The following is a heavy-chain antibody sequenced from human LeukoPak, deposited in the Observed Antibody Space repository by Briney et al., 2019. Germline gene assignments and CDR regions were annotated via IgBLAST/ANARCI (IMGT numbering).Heavy chain of an antibody. Sequence: PSQTLSLTCIVSGGSISSGGYYWSWIRQHPGKGLECIGYIYYSGSTYYNPSLKSRGTISIDTSKNQFSLKLNSVTAADTAVYYCARIEDYDFWSGYYTGGFDYWGRGTLVTVSS. V-gene: IGHV4-31*03. CDR3: ARIEDYDFWSGYYTGGFDY. CDR2: IYYSGST. CDR1: GGSISSGGYY. J-gene: IGHJ4*02. D-gene: IGHD3-3*01.